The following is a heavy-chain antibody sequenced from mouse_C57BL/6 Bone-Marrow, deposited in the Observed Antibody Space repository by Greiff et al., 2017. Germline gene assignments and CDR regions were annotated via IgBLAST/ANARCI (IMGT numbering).Heavy chain of an antibody. CDR3: TRGGYSSYWYFDV. CDR1: GFTFSSYA. J-gene: IGHJ1*03. Sequence: EVHLVESGEGLVKPGGSLKLSCAASGFTFSSYAMSWVRQTPEKRLEWVAYISSGGDYIYYADTVKGRFTISRDNARNTLYLQMSSLKSEDTAMYYCTRGGYSSYWYFDVWGTGTTVTVSS. V-gene: IGHV5-9-1*02. CDR2: ISSGGDYI. D-gene: IGHD2-5*01.